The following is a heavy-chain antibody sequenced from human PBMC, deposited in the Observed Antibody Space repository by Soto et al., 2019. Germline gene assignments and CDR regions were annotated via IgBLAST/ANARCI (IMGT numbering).Heavy chain of an antibody. J-gene: IGHJ5*02. D-gene: IGHD5-12*01. Sequence: QTLARTCAIAGGSVSSNTASWNCSRQSQWRGLEWLGRTYFRSKWYNDYAVSVKSRIIINPDTSNKQFSLQLNSVTPEEKAVYFCAKGDNLGPKTGYAFDPWGQGSMVTVSS. CDR2: TYFRSKWYN. V-gene: IGHV6-1*01. CDR3: AKGDNLGPKTGYAFDP. CDR1: GGSVSSNTAS.